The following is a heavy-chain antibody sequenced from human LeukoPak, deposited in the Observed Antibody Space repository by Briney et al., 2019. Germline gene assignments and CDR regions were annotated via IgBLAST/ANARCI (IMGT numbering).Heavy chain of an antibody. J-gene: IGHJ6*03. Sequence: SETLSLTCTVSGGSISSYYWSWIRQPPGKGLEWIGYIYYSGSTNYNPSLKSRVTISVDTSKNQFSLKLSSVTAADTAVYYCARGGAGDHYYYCYMDVWGKGTTVTVSS. CDR1: GGSISSYY. D-gene: IGHD1-26*01. CDR3: ARGGAGDHYYYCYMDV. CDR2: IYYSGST. V-gene: IGHV4-59*01.